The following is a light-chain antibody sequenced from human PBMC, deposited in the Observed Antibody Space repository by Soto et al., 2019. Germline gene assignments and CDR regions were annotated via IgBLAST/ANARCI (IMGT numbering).Light chain of an antibody. CDR1: QSISGW. V-gene: IGKV1-5*01. J-gene: IGKJ1*01. CDR2: AAS. Sequence: DIQMTQSPSTLSASVGDRFTITCGASQSISGWLAWYQQKPLKATKLLIYAASSLQSGVPSRFSGSGSGTEFTITTRSLQPADFATYYCQPGSSTPWTFGKGTQVDI. CDR3: QPGSSTPWT.